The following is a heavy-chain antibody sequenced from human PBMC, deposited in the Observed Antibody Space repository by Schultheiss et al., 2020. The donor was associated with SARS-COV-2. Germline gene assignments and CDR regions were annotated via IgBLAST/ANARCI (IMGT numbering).Heavy chain of an antibody. CDR1: GFTFSSYS. D-gene: IGHD6-6*01. Sequence: GGSLRLSCAASGFTFSSYSMNWVRQAPGKGLEWVSYISSSSSTIYYADSVKGRFTISRDNAKNSLYLQMNSLRDEDTAVYYCARDRVSSSSYPNWFDPWGQGTLVTVSS. CDR2: ISSSSSTI. J-gene: IGHJ5*02. V-gene: IGHV3-48*02. CDR3: ARDRVSSSSYPNWFDP.